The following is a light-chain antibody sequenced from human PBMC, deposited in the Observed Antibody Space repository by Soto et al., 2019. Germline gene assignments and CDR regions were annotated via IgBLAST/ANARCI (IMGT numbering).Light chain of an antibody. J-gene: IGKJ1*01. Sequence: GDRGNISCRASQDIRSWLAWYQHKPGKAPKLLIYAASRLQRGVTSSFSGSGAGKNNTLTISSLQHDVVANYYCQYYTSYQEAFGQGTKVEL. CDR1: QDIRSW. CDR2: AAS. V-gene: IGKV1D-16*01. CDR3: QYYTSYQEA.